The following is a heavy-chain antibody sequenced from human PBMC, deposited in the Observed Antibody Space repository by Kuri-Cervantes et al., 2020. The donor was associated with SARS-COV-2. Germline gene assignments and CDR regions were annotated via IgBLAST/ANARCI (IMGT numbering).Heavy chain of an antibody. CDR2: IWYDGSNK. J-gene: IGHJ1*01. CDR1: ELTFSSYG. Sequence: LSLTCAASELTFSSYGMHWVRQAPGKGLEWVAVIWYDGSNKSYADSVRGRFTISRDKSKNTLYLQMNSLGAGDTAVYYCARAPSILGATLGYFQQWGQGTLVTVSS. V-gene: IGHV3-33*01. D-gene: IGHD1-26*01. CDR3: ARAPSILGATLGYFQQ.